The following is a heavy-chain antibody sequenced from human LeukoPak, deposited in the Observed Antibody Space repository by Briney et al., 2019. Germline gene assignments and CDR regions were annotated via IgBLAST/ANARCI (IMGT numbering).Heavy chain of an antibody. CDR1: GGSISGSSYY. CDR3: ARTRYSSSYHAFDN. V-gene: IGHV4-39*01. CDR2: IYYSGST. Sequence: SETPSLTCTVSGGSISGSSYYWGWIRQPPGKGLEWIGSIYYSGSTYYNPSLKSRVTISVDTSKNQFSLKLNSVTATDTAVYYCARTRYSSSYHAFDNWGQGTLVTVSS. D-gene: IGHD3-3*01. J-gene: IGHJ4*02.